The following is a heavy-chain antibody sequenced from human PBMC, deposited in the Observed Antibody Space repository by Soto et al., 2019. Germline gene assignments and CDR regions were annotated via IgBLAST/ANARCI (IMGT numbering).Heavy chain of an antibody. J-gene: IGHJ4*02. CDR1: GFTFSNYV. V-gene: IGHV3-23*01. Sequence: PPGGSLRLSCTASGFTFSNYVMSWVRQAPGRGLEWVSAIMGVGSSTFYAASVKGRFVISSDNPKNQLRLQLDSLSAEDTSVFYCATVAVAGFDFWGQGTLVTVSS. D-gene: IGHD4-17*01. CDR2: IMGVGSST. CDR3: ATVAVAGFDF.